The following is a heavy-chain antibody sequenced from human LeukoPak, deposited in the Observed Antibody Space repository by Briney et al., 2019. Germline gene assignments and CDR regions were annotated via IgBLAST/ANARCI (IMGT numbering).Heavy chain of an antibody. Sequence: GGSLRLSCTASGFAFDEHGMSWVRQVPGKGLEWVSGINWSGGSTGYADPLRGRFTISRDNAKNSLYLQMNSLRAEDTAMYYCARDSAGNDYWGQGTLVTVSS. D-gene: IGHD6-13*01. CDR3: ARDSAGNDY. V-gene: IGHV3-20*04. CDR2: INWSGGST. J-gene: IGHJ4*02. CDR1: GFAFDEHG.